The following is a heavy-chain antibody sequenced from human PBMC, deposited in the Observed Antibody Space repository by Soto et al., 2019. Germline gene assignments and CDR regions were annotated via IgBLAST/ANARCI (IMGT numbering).Heavy chain of an antibody. CDR2: ISGSGGST. D-gene: IGHD3-22*01. Sequence: SLSCAASGFTFSSYAMSWVRQAPGKGLEWVSAISGSGGSTYYADSVKVRFTISRDNSKNTLYLQMNSLGAEDTAVYYRAKAPQYYYDSSGYHESGAFHXWGQGTMVTVSX. V-gene: IGHV3-23*01. CDR1: GFTFSSYA. CDR3: AKAPQYYYDSSGYHESGAFHX. J-gene: IGHJ4*02.